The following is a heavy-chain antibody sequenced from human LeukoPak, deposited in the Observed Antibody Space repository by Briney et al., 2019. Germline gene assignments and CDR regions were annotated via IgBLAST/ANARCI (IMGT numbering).Heavy chain of an antibody. J-gene: IGHJ4*02. D-gene: IGHD3-22*01. Sequence: ASVKVSCKASGYTFTGYYIHWVRQAPGQGLEWMGWINPNTGGTNYAQKFQGRVTMTRDTSINTAYMELSRLRSDDTAMYYCAREGSDSSGYQDSWGQGTLVTVSS. CDR3: AREGSDSSGYQDS. CDR2: INPNTGGT. CDR1: GYTFTGYY. V-gene: IGHV1-2*02.